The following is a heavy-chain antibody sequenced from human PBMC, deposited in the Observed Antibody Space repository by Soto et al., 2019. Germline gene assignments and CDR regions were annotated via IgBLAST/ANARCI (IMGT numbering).Heavy chain of an antibody. CDR1: GGSISSYY. Sequence: PSETLSLTCTVSGGSISSYYWNWIRQPPGKGLEWIGYIYYSGSTNYNPSLKSRVTISVDTSKNQFSLKLSSVTAADTAVYYCARQQYSSSWSNWFDPWGQGTLVTVSS. V-gene: IGHV4-59*08. D-gene: IGHD6-13*01. J-gene: IGHJ5*02. CDR3: ARQQYSSSWSNWFDP. CDR2: IYYSGST.